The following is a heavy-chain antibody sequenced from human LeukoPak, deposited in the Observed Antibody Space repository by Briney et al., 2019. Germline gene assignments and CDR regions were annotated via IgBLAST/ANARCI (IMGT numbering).Heavy chain of an antibody. CDR1: GFIFSNYW. J-gene: IGHJ4*02. CDR2: IKPDGSEI. CDR3: ALSTVAAAGDD. Sequence: TGGSLRLSCAASGFIFSNYWMTWVRQAPGKGLEWVANIKPDGSEIYSVDSVKGRFTISRDNAKSSLYLQMNSLRAEDTAVYYCALSTVAAAGDDWGQGTLVTVSS. D-gene: IGHD2-2*01. V-gene: IGHV3-7*01.